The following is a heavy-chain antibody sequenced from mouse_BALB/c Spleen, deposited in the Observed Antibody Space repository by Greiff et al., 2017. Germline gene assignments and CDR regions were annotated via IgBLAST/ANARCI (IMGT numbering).Heavy chain of an antibody. V-gene: IGHV14-4*02. CDR2: ISAEDGYT. CDR1: GFTIKHYY. CDR3: NARGYGNAHAMDY. J-gene: IGHJ4*01. D-gene: IGHD2-1*01. Sequence: VQLMQSGAELVRSGASVKLSCTASGFTIKHYYMHWVKQRPEQGLEWIGWISAEDGYTEYAPKFQGKGTMTADTSSNTAYLQLSSLTSEDTAVYYYNARGYGNAHAMDYWGQGTSVTVSS.